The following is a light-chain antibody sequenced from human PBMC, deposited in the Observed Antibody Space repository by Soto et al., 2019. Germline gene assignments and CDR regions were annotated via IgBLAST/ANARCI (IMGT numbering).Light chain of an antibody. CDR2: GAS. Sequence: EIVLTQSPGTLSLSPRERATLSCRASQSVSSNYLAWYQHKPGQAPRLLIYGASSRAPGIPDRFSGSGSGTDFTLTISRPEPEDFAVYYCQQYAASPRTFGQGTQVEVK. V-gene: IGKV3-20*01. CDR3: QQYAASPRT. J-gene: IGKJ1*01. CDR1: QSVSSNY.